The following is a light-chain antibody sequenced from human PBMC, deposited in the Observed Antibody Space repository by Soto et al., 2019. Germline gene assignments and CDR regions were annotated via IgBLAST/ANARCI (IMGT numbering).Light chain of an antibody. J-gene: IGLJ1*01. CDR2: EVS. CDR3: SSYTRSSPYV. Sequence: QSALTQPASVSGSPGQSITISCTGTSSDVGGYNYVSWYQQHPGKAPKLMIYEVSNRPSGVSNRFSGSKSGNTASLTISGLQAEDEADYYCSSYTRSSPYVFGTGNRSP. V-gene: IGLV2-14*01. CDR1: SSDVGGYNY.